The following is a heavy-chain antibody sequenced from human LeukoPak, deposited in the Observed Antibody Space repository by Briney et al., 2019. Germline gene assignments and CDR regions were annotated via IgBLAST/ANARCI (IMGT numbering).Heavy chain of an antibody. CDR2: IQYDGSKK. CDR3: AKDIGSYYDY. CDR1: GFTFSSNG. D-gene: IGHD3-10*01. V-gene: IGHV3-30*02. J-gene: IGHJ4*02. Sequence: GGSLRLSCVASGFTFSSNGMHWVRQAPGKGLEWVTFIQYDGSKKYYADSVKGRFTISRDNSENTLYLEMNSLRAEDTAVYYCAKDIGSYYDYWGQGILVTVSS.